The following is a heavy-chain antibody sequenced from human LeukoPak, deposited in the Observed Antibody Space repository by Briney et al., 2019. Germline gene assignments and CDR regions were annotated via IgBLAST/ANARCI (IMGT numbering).Heavy chain of an antibody. Sequence: PGGSLRLSCVASGFTFSSNAMSWVRQAPGKGLEWDSAISGSGVTTYYADYVKGRFTISRDNSKNTLFLQMNSLRVEDTAVYYCAKDRTRSDFWGQGTLVTVSS. CDR3: AKDRTRSDF. D-gene: IGHD3/OR15-3a*01. V-gene: IGHV3-23*01. CDR1: GFTFSSNA. J-gene: IGHJ4*02. CDR2: ISGSGVTT.